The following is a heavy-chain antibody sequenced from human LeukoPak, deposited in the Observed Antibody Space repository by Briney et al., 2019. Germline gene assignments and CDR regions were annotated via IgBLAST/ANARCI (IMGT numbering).Heavy chain of an antibody. CDR3: ARGDLYYDILP. D-gene: IGHD3-9*01. Sequence: SETLSLTCPVSGGSISSYYWSWIRQPPGKGLEWIGYIYYSGSTNYNPSLKSRVTISVDTSKNQFSLKLSSVTAADTAVYYCARGDLYYDILPWGQGTLVTVSS. CDR2: IYYSGST. V-gene: IGHV4-59*01. CDR1: GGSISSYY. J-gene: IGHJ4*02.